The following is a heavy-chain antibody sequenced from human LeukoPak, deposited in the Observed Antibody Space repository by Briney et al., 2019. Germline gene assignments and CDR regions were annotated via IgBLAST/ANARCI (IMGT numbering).Heavy chain of an antibody. D-gene: IGHD2-2*01. V-gene: IGHV3-7*01. CDR1: GFTFSSYW. CDR3: ARDDCSSISCYHNWFDP. Sequence: PGGSLRPSCAASGFTFSSYWMSWVRQAPGKGLEWVANIKQDGSEKYYVDSVKGRFTISRDNAKNSLYLQMNSLRAEDTVVYYCARDDCSSISCYHNWFDPWGQGTLVTVSS. CDR2: IKQDGSEK. J-gene: IGHJ5*02.